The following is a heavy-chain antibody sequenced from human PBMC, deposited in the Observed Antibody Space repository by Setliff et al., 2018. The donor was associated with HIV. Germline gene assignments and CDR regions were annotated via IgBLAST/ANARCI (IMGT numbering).Heavy chain of an antibody. CDR3: ARTRGTTENVFDI. V-gene: IGHV4-38-2*01. Sequence: SETLSLTCDVSGLSISSGYYWGWIRQPPGKGLEWIANVYHSGSTHYNPSVKSRVTISVDTSKNQISLRLTSVTAADTALYYCARTRGTTENVFDIWGQGTMVTVSS. CDR1: GLSISSGYY. D-gene: IGHD4-17*01. CDR2: VYHSGST. J-gene: IGHJ3*02.